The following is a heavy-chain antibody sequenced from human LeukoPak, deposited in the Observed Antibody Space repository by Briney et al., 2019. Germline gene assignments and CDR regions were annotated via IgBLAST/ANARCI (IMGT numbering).Heavy chain of an antibody. Sequence: PGGSLRLSCAASGFTFSSYAMSWVRQAPGKGLEWVSAISGSGGSTYYADSVKGRFTISRDNSKNTLYLQMNSLSAEDTPVYYCAKEQDILTGFDYWGQGTLVTVSS. CDR1: GFTFSSYA. D-gene: IGHD3-9*01. V-gene: IGHV3-23*01. CDR2: ISGSGGST. J-gene: IGHJ4*02. CDR3: AKEQDILTGFDY.